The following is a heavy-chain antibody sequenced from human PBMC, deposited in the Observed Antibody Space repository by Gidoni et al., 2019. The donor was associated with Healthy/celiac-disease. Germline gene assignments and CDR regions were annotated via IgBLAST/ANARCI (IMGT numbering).Heavy chain of an antibody. D-gene: IGHD3-22*01. CDR3: ARDRDYYDSGDAFDI. Sequence: GKGLEWVSYISSSGSTIYYADSVKGRFTISRDNAKNSLYLQMNSLRAEDTAVYYCARDRDYYDSGDAFDIWGQGTMVTVSS. J-gene: IGHJ3*02. CDR2: ISSSGSTI. V-gene: IGHV3-11*01.